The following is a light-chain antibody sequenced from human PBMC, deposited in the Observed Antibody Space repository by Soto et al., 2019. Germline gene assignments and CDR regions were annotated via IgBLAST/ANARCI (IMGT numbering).Light chain of an antibody. V-gene: IGKV1-27*01. Sequence: DIQMTQSPSTLSASVGDKVTITFRASEDISNYLAWYQQKPGKVPSLLIFAASKLHSEVPSRFSGSGSGTDFTLTISSLQPDDAATYYCQKYSHAPLTFGGGTKVDIK. CDR1: EDISNY. CDR3: QKYSHAPLT. CDR2: AAS. J-gene: IGKJ4*01.